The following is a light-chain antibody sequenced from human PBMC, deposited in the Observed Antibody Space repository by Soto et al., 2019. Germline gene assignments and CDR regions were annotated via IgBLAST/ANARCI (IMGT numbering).Light chain of an antibody. CDR1: QNIATF. CDR2: GAS. V-gene: IGKV3-11*01. CDR3: HQRNDWPWT. Sequence: DIVLTQSPGTLSLSPGERATLSCRASQNIATFLAWFQQKPGQPPRLLIYGASTRAPGIPARFSGSGSGTDFTLTIGSLEPDDFAVYYCHQRNDWPWTFDQGTKVEIK. J-gene: IGKJ1*01.